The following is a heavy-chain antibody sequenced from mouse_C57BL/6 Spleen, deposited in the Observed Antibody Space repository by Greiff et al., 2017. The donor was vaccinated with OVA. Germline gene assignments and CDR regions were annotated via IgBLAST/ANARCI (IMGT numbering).Heavy chain of an antibody. J-gene: IGHJ1*03. CDR1: GYSITSGYY. V-gene: IGHV3-6*01. D-gene: IGHD1-1*01. Sequence: ESGPGLVKPSQSLSLTCSVTGYSITSGYYWNWIRQFPGNKLEWMGYISYDGSNNYNPSLKNRISITRDTSKNQFFLKLNSVTTEDTATYYCARDFFITYFDVWGTGTTVTVSS. CDR3: ARDFFITYFDV. CDR2: ISYDGSN.